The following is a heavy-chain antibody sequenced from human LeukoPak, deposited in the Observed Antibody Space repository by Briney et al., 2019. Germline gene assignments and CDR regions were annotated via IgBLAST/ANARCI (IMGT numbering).Heavy chain of an antibody. V-gene: IGHV4-4*07. D-gene: IGHD6-25*01. J-gene: IGHJ4*02. CDR1: GGSISSYY. Sequence: PSETLSLTCTVSGGSISSYYWSWIRQPAGKGLEWIGRIYTSGSTNYNPSLKSRVTMSVDTSKNQFSLKLSSVTAADTAVYYCARSSVSYSSGWEFDYWGQGTLVTVSS. CDR3: ARSSVSYSSGWEFDY. CDR2: IYTSGST.